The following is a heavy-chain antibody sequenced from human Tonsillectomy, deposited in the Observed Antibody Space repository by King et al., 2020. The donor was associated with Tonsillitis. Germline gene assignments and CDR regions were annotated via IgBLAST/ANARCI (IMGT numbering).Heavy chain of an antibody. Sequence: VQLVESGGGLVQPGGSLRLSCAASGFTFRNYWMVWVRQAPGKGLEWVANIKHDESLKYYMDSVKGRFTISRDNVKDSLFLQMNSLRAEDTALYYCVKDLDYSNGDTWYDVFDTWGQGTMVTVSS. V-gene: IGHV3-7*01. CDR2: IKHDESLK. CDR1: GFTFRNYW. J-gene: IGHJ3*02. CDR3: VKDLDYSNGDTWYDVFDT. D-gene: IGHD4-17*01.